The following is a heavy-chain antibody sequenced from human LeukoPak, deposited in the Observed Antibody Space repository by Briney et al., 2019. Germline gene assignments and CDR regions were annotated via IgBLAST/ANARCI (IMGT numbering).Heavy chain of an antibody. Sequence: SGGSLRLSCAASGFTFSSYSMSWVRQAPGKGLEWIGCIKSKTDGETTNYAEPVRGRFTISRDDSKSAVYLQMNSLKIEDTAVYYCTTDLGTYYHGSQRLIPIDYWGQGTLVTVSS. CDR3: TTDLGTYYHGSQRLIPIDY. V-gene: IGHV3-15*01. D-gene: IGHD3-10*01. CDR2: IKSKTDGETT. J-gene: IGHJ4*02. CDR1: GFTFSSYS.